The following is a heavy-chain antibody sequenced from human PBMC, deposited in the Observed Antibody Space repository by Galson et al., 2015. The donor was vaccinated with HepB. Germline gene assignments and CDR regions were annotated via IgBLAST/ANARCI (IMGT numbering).Heavy chain of an antibody. Sequence: SLRLSCAASGFTFSSYAMHWVRQAPGKGLEWVAVISYDGSNKYYADSVKGRFTISRDNSKNTLYLQMNSLRAEDTAVYYCARGLDGYNWAFDIWGQGTMVTVSS. D-gene: IGHD5-24*01. CDR1: GFTFSSYA. CDR3: ARGLDGYNWAFDI. V-gene: IGHV3-30*14. CDR2: ISYDGSNK. J-gene: IGHJ3*02.